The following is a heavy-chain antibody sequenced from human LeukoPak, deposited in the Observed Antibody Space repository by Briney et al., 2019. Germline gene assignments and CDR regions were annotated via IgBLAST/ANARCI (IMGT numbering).Heavy chain of an antibody. CDR2: ISGSGGGT. D-gene: IGHD6-19*01. J-gene: IGHJ1*01. CDR1: GFTFSSYA. Sequence: SGGSLRLSCVASGFTFSSYAMNWVRQAPGKGLEWVSAISGSGGGTYYADSVKGRFTISRDNSKNTLYLQMNSLRAEDTAVYYCAKDRIAVAGTRAEYFQHWGQGTLVTVSS. CDR3: AKDRIAVAGTRAEYFQH. V-gene: IGHV3-23*01.